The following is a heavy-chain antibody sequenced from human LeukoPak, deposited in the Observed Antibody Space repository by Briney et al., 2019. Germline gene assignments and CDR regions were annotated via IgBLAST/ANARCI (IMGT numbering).Heavy chain of an antibody. CDR2: MNPNSGNT. V-gene: IGHV1-8*01. CDR3: ARDPLRGGSGSYLLDY. CDR1: GYTFTSYD. Sequence: ASVKVSCKASGYTFTSYDINWVRQAAGQGLEWMGWMNPNSGNTGYAQKFQGRVTVTRNNSISTAYMEMSSLRSEDTAVYYCARDPLRGGSGSYLLDYWGQGTLVTVSS. D-gene: IGHD3-10*01. J-gene: IGHJ4*02.